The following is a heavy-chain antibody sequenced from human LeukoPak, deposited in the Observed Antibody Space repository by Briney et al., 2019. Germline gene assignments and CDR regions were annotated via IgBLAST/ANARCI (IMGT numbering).Heavy chain of an antibody. D-gene: IGHD2-2*01. CDR3: ARLGYGNRVSCYGWFDP. CDR2: IYHSGST. CDR1: GYSISSGYY. J-gene: IGHJ5*02. Sequence: SESLSLTCTVSGYSISSGYYWAWIRQPPGKGLGWIGSIYHSGSTYNGPSLKSRVTMSVDTSKNPFYLKLTSLTAADTAVYYCARLGYGNRVSCYGWFDPWGQGTLVTVSS. V-gene: IGHV4-38-2*02.